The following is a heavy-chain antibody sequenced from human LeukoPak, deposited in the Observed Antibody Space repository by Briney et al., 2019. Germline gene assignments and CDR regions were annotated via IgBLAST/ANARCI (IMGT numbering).Heavy chain of an antibody. D-gene: IGHD3-10*01. CDR3: ARDSGMVRGTVDY. CDR2: INPSGGST. CDR1: GYTSTSYY. J-gene: IGHJ4*02. V-gene: IGHV1-46*01. Sequence: ASVKVSCKSSGYTSTSYYMYWLRQAAGQGLEWMGIINPSGGSTSYAQKFQGRVTMTRDTSTSTVYMELSSLRSEDTAVYYCARDSGMVRGTVDYWGQGTLVTVSS.